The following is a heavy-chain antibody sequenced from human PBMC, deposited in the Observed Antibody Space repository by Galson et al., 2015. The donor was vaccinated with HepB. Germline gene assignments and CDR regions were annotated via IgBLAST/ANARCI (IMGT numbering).Heavy chain of an antibody. D-gene: IGHD4/OR15-4a*01. V-gene: IGHV3-30*18. Sequence: SLRLSCAASGFTFNNYGIHWVRQAPGQGLEWVAVISYDGSNKYYADSMRGRFTISRDNSKNTLYLQMNSLRADDTAVYYSAKVKNSGANYYYALDVWGQGTTVTVSS. CDR2: ISYDGSNK. CDR1: GFTFNNYG. J-gene: IGHJ6*02. CDR3: AKVKNSGANYYYALDV.